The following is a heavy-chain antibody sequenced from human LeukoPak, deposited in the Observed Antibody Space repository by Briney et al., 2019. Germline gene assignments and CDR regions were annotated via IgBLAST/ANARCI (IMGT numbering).Heavy chain of an antibody. CDR2: IYYSGST. CDR3: ARESSSGWYAFDY. Sequence: KPSETLSLTCTVSGGSISSYYWSWIRQPPGKGLEWIGYIYYSGSTNYNPSLKSRVTISVDTSKNQFSLKLSSVTAADTAVYYCARESSSGWYAFDYWGQGTLVPVSS. J-gene: IGHJ4*02. D-gene: IGHD6-19*01. CDR1: GGSISSYY. V-gene: IGHV4-59*01.